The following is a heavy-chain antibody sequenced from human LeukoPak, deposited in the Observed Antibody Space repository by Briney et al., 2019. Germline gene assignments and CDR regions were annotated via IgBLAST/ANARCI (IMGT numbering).Heavy chain of an antibody. Sequence: GASVKVSCKASGYTFTNHDINWIRQATGQGLEWMGWMNPKNGNTGYAQKFKGRVTMTRDTSISTAYMELSSLRSEDTAVYYCARVYHDAGDFEMWGQGTMVTVSS. CDR3: ARVYHDAGDFEM. V-gene: IGHV1-8*01. D-gene: IGHD2-21*01. CDR2: MNPKNGNT. CDR1: GYTFTNHD. J-gene: IGHJ3*02.